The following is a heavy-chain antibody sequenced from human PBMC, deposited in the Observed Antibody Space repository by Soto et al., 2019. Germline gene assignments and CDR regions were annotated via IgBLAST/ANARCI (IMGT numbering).Heavy chain of an antibody. J-gene: IGHJ3*02. Sequence: QVQLQESGPGLVKPSQTLSLTCTVSGGSISSGGYYWSWIRQHPGKGLEGIGYIYYSGSTYYNPSLKSRVTISVDTSKNQFSLKLSSVTAADTAVYYCARVSGLRITGTMMVGYAFDIWGQGTMVTVSS. V-gene: IGHV4-31*03. CDR3: ARVSGLRITGTMMVGYAFDI. D-gene: IGHD1-7*01. CDR2: IYYSGST. CDR1: GGSISSGGYY.